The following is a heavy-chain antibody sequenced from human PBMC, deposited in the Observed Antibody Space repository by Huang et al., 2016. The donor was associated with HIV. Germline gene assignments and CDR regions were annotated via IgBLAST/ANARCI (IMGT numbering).Heavy chain of an antibody. CDR2: MNPNSGNT. Sequence: QVQLVQSGAEVKKPGASVKVSCEASGYTFSNYDITWVRQAPGQGLEWRGWMNPNSGNTGYARKFQGRVTMTRSTSISTAYMELSRLRFEDTAVYYCATLPPVNYGRSGGRVRDYWGQGSLVTVSS. CDR3: ATLPPVNYGRSGGRVRDY. J-gene: IGHJ4*02. V-gene: IGHV1-8*01. CDR1: GYTFSNYD. D-gene: IGHD2-15*01.